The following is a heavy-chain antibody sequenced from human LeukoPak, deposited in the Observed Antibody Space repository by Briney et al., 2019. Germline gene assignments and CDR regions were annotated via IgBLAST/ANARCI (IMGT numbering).Heavy chain of an antibody. V-gene: IGHV1-24*01. CDR2: FDPEDGET. J-gene: IGHJ4*02. CDR1: GYTLTELS. CDR3: ATYDFRSGYYTH. D-gene: IGHD3-3*01. Sequence: ASVKVSCKVSGYTLTELSMHWVRQAPGKGLEWMGGFDPEDGETIYAQKFQGRVTMTEDTSTDTAYMELSSLRSEDTAVCYCATYDFRSGYYTHWGQGTLVTVSS.